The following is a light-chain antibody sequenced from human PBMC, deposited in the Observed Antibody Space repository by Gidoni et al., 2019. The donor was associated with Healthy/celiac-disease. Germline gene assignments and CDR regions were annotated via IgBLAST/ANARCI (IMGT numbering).Light chain of an antibody. CDR1: QDISNY. CDR3: QQYDNPHT. Sequence: DIQLTQPPSSLSASVGDRVTITCQPIQDISNYLNWYQQKPGKAPKLLIYDASNLETGVPSRFSGSGSGTDFTFTSSSLQPEDIATYYCQQYDNPHTFGQGTKLEIK. V-gene: IGKV1-33*01. J-gene: IGKJ2*01. CDR2: DAS.